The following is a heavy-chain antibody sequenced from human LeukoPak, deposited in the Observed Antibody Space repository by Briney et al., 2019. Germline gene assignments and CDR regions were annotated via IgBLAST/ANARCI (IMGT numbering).Heavy chain of an antibody. CDR3: ARAGDGYKNSIDY. CDR2: ISSSSSYI. J-gene: IGHJ4*02. V-gene: IGHV3-21*01. CDR1: GFTFSSYS. Sequence: PGGSLRLSCAASGFTFSSYSMNWVRQAPGKGLEWVSSISSSSSYIYYADSVKGRFTISRDNAKNSLYLQMNSLRAEDTAVYYCARAGDGYKNSIDYWGQGTLVTVSS. D-gene: IGHD5-24*01.